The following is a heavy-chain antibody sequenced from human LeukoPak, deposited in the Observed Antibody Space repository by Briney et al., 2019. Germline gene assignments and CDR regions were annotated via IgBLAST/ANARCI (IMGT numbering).Heavy chain of an antibody. D-gene: IGHD2-15*01. CDR2: ISAYNGNT. CDR1: GYTFTSYG. Sequence: EASVKVSCKASGYTFTSYGISWVRQAPGQGLEWMGWISAYNGNTNYAQKLQGRVTMTTDTSTSTAYMELRSLRSDDTAVYYCARDLRYCSGGSCSHYYYYGMDVWGQGTTVTVSS. CDR3: ARDLRYCSGGSCSHYYYYGMDV. J-gene: IGHJ6*02. V-gene: IGHV1-18*01.